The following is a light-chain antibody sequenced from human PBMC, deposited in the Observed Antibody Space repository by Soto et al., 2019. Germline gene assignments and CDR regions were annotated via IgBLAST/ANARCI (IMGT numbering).Light chain of an antibody. Sequence: SYELTQPSSVSVSPGQTARITCSGDVLAKKYARWFQQKPGQAPVRVIYKDSERPSGIPERFSGSSSGTTVTLTISGAQVEDEADYYCYSAADNNLVFGGGTKVTVL. CDR1: VLAKKY. V-gene: IGLV3-27*01. CDR3: YSAADNNLV. CDR2: KDS. J-gene: IGLJ2*01.